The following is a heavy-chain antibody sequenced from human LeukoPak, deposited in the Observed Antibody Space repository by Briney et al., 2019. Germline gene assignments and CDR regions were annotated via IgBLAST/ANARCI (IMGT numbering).Heavy chain of an antibody. CDR2: MWYDGSNE. CDR3: ARERRYFDWIPDGMDV. V-gene: IGHV3-33*01. Sequence: GRSLRLSCVASRFNFNTYGMHWVRQAPGKGLEWVAVMWYDGSNEYYADSVKGRFSISRDNSKNTLYLQMNSPRVEDTAVYYCARERRYFDWIPDGMDVWGQGTTVTVSS. CDR1: RFNFNTYG. D-gene: IGHD3-9*01. J-gene: IGHJ6*02.